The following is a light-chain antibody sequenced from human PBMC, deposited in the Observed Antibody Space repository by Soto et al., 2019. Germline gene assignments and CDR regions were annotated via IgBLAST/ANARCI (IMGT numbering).Light chain of an antibody. CDR2: GAS. J-gene: IGKJ1*01. V-gene: IGKV3-15*01. CDR3: QQYNNWPRT. CDR1: QSVSSN. Sequence: EIVLTQSPAILYVSRWERANLCCRASQSVSSNLAWYQQKPGQAPRLLIYGASTRATGIPARFSGSGSGTEFTLTISSLQSEDFAVYYCQQYNNWPRTFGQGTEVDIK.